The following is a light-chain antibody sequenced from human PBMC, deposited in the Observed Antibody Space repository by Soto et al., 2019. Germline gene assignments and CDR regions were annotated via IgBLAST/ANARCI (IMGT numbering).Light chain of an antibody. V-gene: IGKV3-15*01. Sequence: EIVRTQSQAPMSMSPLETATLTRGASQSVSDKLAWYQQKPGQAPRFLIYAASTRATDIPSRFSGSGSGTEFTLTISSLQSEDFAIYFCQQYNNWPITFGQGTRLENK. CDR1: QSVSDK. J-gene: IGKJ5*01. CDR3: QQYNNWPIT. CDR2: AAS.